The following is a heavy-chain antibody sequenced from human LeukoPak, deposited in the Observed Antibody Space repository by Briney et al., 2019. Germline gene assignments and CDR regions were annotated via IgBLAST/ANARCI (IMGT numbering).Heavy chain of an antibody. D-gene: IGHD3-10*02. CDR2: ISSSSSYI. CDR3: AELGITMIGGV. J-gene: IGHJ6*04. V-gene: IGHV3-21*01. Sequence: GGSLRLSCAASGFSFTSYTMNWVRQAPGKGLEWVSSISSSSSYIYYADAVKGRFTISRDNAKNSLYLQMNSLRAEDTAVYYCAELGITMIGGVWGKGTTVTISS. CDR1: GFSFTSYT.